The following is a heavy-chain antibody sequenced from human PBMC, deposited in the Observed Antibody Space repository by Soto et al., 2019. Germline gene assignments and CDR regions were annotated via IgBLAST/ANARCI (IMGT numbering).Heavy chain of an antibody. CDR3: AMLVGGPGGRSGMDV. CDR1: GLIFSDYH. Sequence: EVQLVESGGGLVQPGGSLRLSCAASGLIFSDYHMDWVRQAPGKGLEWVGRIRRKANSYTTEYAASVKGRFTISRDDSKSSLYLQMNTLKREETAVYYCAMLVGGPGGRSGMDVWGQGTTVTVSS. J-gene: IGHJ6*02. V-gene: IGHV3-72*01. D-gene: IGHD1-1*01. CDR2: IRRKANSYTT.